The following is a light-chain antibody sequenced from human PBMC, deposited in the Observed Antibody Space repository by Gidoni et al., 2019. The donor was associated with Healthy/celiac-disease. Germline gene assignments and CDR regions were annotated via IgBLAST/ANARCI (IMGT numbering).Light chain of an antibody. CDR2: DAS. CDR1: QSVSSY. CDR3: QQRSNWLT. V-gene: IGKV3-11*01. Sequence: EILLTQSPPTLSLSPGERATLPCRASQSVSSYLAWYQQKPGQAPRLLIYDASNRATGIPARFSGSVSGTDFTLTISSLEPEDFAVYYCQQRSNWLTFGGXTKVEIK. J-gene: IGKJ4*01.